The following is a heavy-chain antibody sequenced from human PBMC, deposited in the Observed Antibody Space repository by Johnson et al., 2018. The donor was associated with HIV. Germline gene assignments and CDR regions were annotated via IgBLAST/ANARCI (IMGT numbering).Heavy chain of an antibody. CDR2: ISYDGSNK. D-gene: IGHD1-26*01. J-gene: IGHJ3*02. V-gene: IGHV3-30*18. CDR3: AKDRGYSGSPPDAFDI. Sequence: QVLLVESGGGVVQPGRSLRLSCAASGFTFSSYGMHLVRQAPGKGLEWVAVISYDGSNKYYADSVKGRFTISRDNSKNTLYLQMNSLRAEDTAVYYCAKDRGYSGSPPDAFDIWGQGTMVTVSS. CDR1: GFTFSSYG.